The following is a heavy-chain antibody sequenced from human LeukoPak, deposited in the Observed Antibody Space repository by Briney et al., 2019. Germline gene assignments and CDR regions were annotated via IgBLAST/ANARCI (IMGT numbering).Heavy chain of an antibody. Sequence: PGGSLRLSCAASGFNVSSNYMNWVRQAPGKGLEWVSIIYNGGSTYYADSVKGRFTISRDNSKNTLYLQMNSLKAEDTAVYYCARAVATVYYFYMDVWGKGTTVTISS. CDR3: ARAVATVYYFYMDV. D-gene: IGHD5-12*01. CDR1: GFNVSSNY. CDR2: IYNGGST. V-gene: IGHV3-53*01. J-gene: IGHJ6*03.